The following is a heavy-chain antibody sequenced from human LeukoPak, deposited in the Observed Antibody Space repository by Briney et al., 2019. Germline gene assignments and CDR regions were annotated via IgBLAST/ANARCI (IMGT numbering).Heavy chain of an antibody. Sequence: GASVKVSCTASGGTFSSYAFSWVRQAPGQGLEWMGGIIPIVGTTNYAQMFQGRVTITADESTSTAYMELSSLRSEDTAVYYCARGGYYYDSSGYSHLPDYWGQGTLVTVSA. CDR1: GGTFSSYA. V-gene: IGHV1-69*13. D-gene: IGHD3-22*01. CDR3: ARGGYYYDSSGYSHLPDY. CDR2: IIPIVGTT. J-gene: IGHJ4*02.